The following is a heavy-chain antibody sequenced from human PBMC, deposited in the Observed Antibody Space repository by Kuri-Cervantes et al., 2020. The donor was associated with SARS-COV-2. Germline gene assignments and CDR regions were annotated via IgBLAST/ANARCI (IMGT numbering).Heavy chain of an antibody. CDR2: IYYSGST. Sequence: ESLKISCTVSGGSISSYYWSWIRQPPGKGLEWIGYIYYSGSTNYNPSLKSRVTISVDTSKNQFSLKLSSVTAADTAVYYCARGLGEQQLVFDYWGQGTLVTVSS. D-gene: IGHD6-13*01. CDR3: ARGLGEQQLVFDY. J-gene: IGHJ4*02. V-gene: IGHV4-59*08. CDR1: GGSISSYY.